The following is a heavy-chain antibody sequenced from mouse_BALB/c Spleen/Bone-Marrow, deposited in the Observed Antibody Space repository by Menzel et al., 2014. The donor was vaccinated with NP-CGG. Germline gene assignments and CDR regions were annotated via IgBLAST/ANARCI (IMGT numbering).Heavy chain of an antibody. CDR1: GYAFSSYW. CDR3: AKGKDGGSPYFDV. CDR2: IYPGDDDT. D-gene: IGHD2-3*01. Sequence: LQESGAELVRPGSSVKISCKASGYAFSSYWMNWVKQRPGQGLGWIGQIYPGDDDTNFNGKFKGKATLTADKSSSTVYMQLSSLTSEDSAVYFCAKGKDGGSPYFDVWGAGTTVTVSS. V-gene: IGHV1-80*01. J-gene: IGHJ1*01.